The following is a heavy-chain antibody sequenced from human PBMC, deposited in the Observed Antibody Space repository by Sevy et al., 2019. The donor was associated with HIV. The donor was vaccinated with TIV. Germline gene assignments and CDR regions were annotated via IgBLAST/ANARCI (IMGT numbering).Heavy chain of an antibody. Sequence: GGSLRLSCAASGFTFSSYGMHWVRQAPGKGLEWVAVIWYDGSNKYYADSVKGRFTISRDNSKNTLYLQMNSLRAEDTAVYYCAKDGGYYYYYMDVWGKRTTVTVSS. CDR2: IWYDGSNK. CDR1: GFTFSSYG. V-gene: IGHV3-33*06. D-gene: IGHD3-3*01. CDR3: AKDGGYYYYYMDV. J-gene: IGHJ6*03.